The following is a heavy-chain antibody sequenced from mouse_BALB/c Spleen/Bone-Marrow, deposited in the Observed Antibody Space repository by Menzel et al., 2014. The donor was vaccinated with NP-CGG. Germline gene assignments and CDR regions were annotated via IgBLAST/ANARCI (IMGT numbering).Heavy chain of an antibody. J-gene: IGHJ4*01. Sequence: VQLQEYGAELVRPGASVKVSCKASGYTFTNYWINWVRQRPGQGLEWIGNIYPSDSYSNYNQKFKGKATLTVDKSSSTAYMQLSSPTSEDSAVYYCTRRDRYDYYGVDYWGQGTTVTVSS. CDR1: GYTFTNYW. D-gene: IGHD2-14*01. V-gene: IGHV1-69*02. CDR3: TRRDRYDYYGVDY. CDR2: IYPSDSYS.